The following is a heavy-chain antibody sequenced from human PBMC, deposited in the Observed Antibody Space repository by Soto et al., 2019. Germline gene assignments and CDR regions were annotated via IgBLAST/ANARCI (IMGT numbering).Heavy chain of an antibody. CDR1: GFTFSSYA. CDR2: ISGSGGST. Sequence: EVQLLESGGGLVQPGGSLRLSCAASGFTFSSYAMSWVRQAPGKGLEWVSAISGSGGSTYYADSVKGRFTISRDNSKNTLYLQMNSLRAEDTAVYYCAKDRYAEATTGVTFDYWGQGTLVTVSS. CDR3: AKDRYAEATTGVTFDY. J-gene: IGHJ4*02. V-gene: IGHV3-23*01. D-gene: IGHD1-26*01.